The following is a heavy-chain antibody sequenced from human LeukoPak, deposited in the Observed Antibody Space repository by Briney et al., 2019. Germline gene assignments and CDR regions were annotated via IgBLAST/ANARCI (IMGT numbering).Heavy chain of an antibody. V-gene: IGHV4-4*09. Sequence: PSETLSLTCPVSGGSISRYYWSWIRQPPGKGLEWIGYIYTSGSTNYNPSLKSRVTISVDTSKNQLSLKLSSVTAADTAVYYCARAAYCSSTSCLYYCDYWGEGTLVTVSS. D-gene: IGHD2-2*01. CDR2: IYTSGST. CDR1: GGSISRYY. J-gene: IGHJ4*02. CDR3: ARAAYCSSTSCLYYCDY.